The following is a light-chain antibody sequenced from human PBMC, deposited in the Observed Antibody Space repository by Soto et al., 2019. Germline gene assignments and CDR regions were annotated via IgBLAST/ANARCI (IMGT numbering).Light chain of an antibody. CDR2: ATS. J-gene: IGKJ1*01. V-gene: IGKV1-12*01. Sequence: IQMTQSPSSVSASVGDRVILTCRASQRISSWLAWYHQRPGKAPKLLIYATSTLETGVPSRFSGSGPGRDFMITIRTLKPEDIGPCFCQPANSVPWTFGQGPNVDI. CDR3: QPANSVPWT. CDR1: QRISSW.